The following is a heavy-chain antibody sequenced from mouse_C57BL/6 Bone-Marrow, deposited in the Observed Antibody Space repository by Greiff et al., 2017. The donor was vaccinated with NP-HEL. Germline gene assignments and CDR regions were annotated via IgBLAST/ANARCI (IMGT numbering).Heavy chain of an antibody. J-gene: IGHJ4*01. V-gene: IGHV1-76*01. CDR2: IYPGSGNT. CDR1: GYTFTDYY. D-gene: IGHD6-2*01. Sequence: QVQLKQSGAELVRPGASVKLSCKASGYTFTDYYINWVKQRPGQGLEWIARIYPGSGNTYYNEKFKGKATLTAEKSSSTAYMQLSSLTSEDSAVYFCARRGPFVSYAMDYWGQGTSVTVSS. CDR3: ARRGPFVSYAMDY.